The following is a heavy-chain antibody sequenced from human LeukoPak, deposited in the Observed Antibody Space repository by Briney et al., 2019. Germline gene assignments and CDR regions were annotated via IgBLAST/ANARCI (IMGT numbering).Heavy chain of an antibody. V-gene: IGHV3-20*04. CDR3: ARTYDSTDY. J-gene: IGHJ4*02. Sequence: GESLKISCAASGXTFDDYGMSWVRQLPGKGLEWVSGINWSGVRVGYGDSVKGRFTISRDNAKNSLYLQMNSLRADDTALYYCARTYDSTDYWGQGTLVTVSS. CDR1: GXTFDDYG. D-gene: IGHD3-22*01. CDR2: INWSGVRV.